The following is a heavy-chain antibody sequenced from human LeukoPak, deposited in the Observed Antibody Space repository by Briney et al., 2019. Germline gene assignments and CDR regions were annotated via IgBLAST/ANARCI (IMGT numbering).Heavy chain of an antibody. CDR3: ARDHGYSGYDPLDY. V-gene: IGHV1-18*01. CDR1: GYTFTSYG. J-gene: IGHJ4*02. CDR2: ISAYNGNT. Sequence: ASVKVSCTASGYTFTSYGISWVRQAPGQGLEWMGWISAYNGNTNYAQKLQGRVTMTTDTSTSTAYMELRSLRSDDTAVYYCARDHGYSGYDPLDYWGQGTLVTVSS. D-gene: IGHD5-12*01.